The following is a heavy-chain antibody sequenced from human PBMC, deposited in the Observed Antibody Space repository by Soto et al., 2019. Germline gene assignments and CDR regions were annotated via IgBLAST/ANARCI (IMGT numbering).Heavy chain of an antibody. Sequence: ASVKVSCKASGYTFTSYAMHWVRQAPGQRLEWMGWINAGNGNTKYSQKFQGRVTITRDTSASTAYMELSSLRSEDTAVYYCARDASPRGGYYTVYNYYYYGMDVWGQGTTVTVSS. CDR2: INAGNGNT. J-gene: IGHJ6*01. V-gene: IGHV1-3*01. CDR1: GYTFTSYA. D-gene: IGHD3-3*01. CDR3: ARDASPRGGYYTVYNYYYYGMDV.